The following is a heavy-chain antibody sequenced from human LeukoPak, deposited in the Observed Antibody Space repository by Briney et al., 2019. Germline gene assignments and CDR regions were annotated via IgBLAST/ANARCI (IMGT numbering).Heavy chain of an antibody. CDR3: ARDSDHDSSGYYYDY. Sequence: GGSLRLSCAASGFTFSSYAMSWVRQAPGKGLEWVSSISSSGSDVYYAESMKGRFTISRDNTKSSLYLEMNSLRAEDTAVYYCARDSDHDSSGYYYDYWGQGTLVTVSS. D-gene: IGHD3-22*01. CDR1: GFTFSSYA. V-gene: IGHV3-21*01. J-gene: IGHJ4*02. CDR2: ISSSGSDV.